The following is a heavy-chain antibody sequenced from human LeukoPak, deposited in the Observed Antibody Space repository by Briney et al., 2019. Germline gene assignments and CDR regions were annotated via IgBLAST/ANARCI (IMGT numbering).Heavy chain of an antibody. Sequence: ASVKVSCKASGYTFTSYDINWVRQATGQGLEWMGWMNPNSGNTGYAQKFQGRVTMTRNTSISTAYMELSSLRSEDTAVYYCARLGIGSSFDYYYYYMDVWGKGTTVTVCS. D-gene: IGHD6-13*01. V-gene: IGHV1-8*01. J-gene: IGHJ6*03. CDR1: GYTFTSYD. CDR3: ARLGIGSSFDYYYYYMDV. CDR2: MNPNSGNT.